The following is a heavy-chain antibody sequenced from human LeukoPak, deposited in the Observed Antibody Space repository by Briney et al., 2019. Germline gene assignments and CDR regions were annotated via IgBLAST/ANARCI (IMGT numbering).Heavy chain of an antibody. CDR2: IIPIIGTA. V-gene: IGHV1-69*05. CDR1: GGTFSSYA. Sequence: GASVKVSCKASGGTFSSYAISWVRQAPGQGLEWMGWIIPIIGTANYAQNFQGRVTMTTDTSTSTAYMELRSLRSDDTAVYYCARVGPVSAYDFWSGYYWDAFDIWGQGTMVTVSS. CDR3: ARVGPVSAYDFWSGYYWDAFDI. D-gene: IGHD3-3*01. J-gene: IGHJ3*02.